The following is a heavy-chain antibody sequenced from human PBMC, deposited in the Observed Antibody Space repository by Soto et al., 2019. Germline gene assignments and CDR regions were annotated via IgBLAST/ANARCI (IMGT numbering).Heavy chain of an antibody. D-gene: IGHD2-2*01. CDR3: AKAPPRYCSSTSCHTSNWFDP. Sequence: GGSLRLSCAASGFTFSSYAMSWVRQAPGKVLEWVSAISGSGGSTYYADSVKGRFTISRDNSKNTLYLQMNSLRAEDTAVYYCAKAPPRYCSSTSCHTSNWFDPWGQGTLVNVSS. V-gene: IGHV3-23*01. CDR1: GFTFSSYA. J-gene: IGHJ5*02. CDR2: ISGSGGST.